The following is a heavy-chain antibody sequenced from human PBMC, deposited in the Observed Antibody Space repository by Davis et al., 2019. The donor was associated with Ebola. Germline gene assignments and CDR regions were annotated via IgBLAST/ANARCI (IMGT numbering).Heavy chain of an antibody. D-gene: IGHD2-2*02. CDR3: ARGGIVVVPAAILDYYYGMDV. CDR2: IYYSGST. V-gene: IGHV4-31*03. J-gene: IGHJ6*02. Sequence: SETLSLTCTVSGGSISSGGYYWSWIRQHPGKGLEWIGYIYYSGSTSYNPSLKSRVTISVDTSKNQFSLKLSSVTAADTAVYYCARGGIVVVPAAILDYYYGMDVWGQGTTVTVSS. CDR1: GGSISSGGYY.